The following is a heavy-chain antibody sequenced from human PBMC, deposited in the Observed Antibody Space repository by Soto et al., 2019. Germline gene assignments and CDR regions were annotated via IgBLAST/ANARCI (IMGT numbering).Heavy chain of an antibody. CDR2: IIPIFGTA. J-gene: IGHJ6*02. D-gene: IGHD3-3*01. Sequence: GASVKVSCKASGGTFSSYAISWVRQAPGQGLEWMGGIIPIFGTANYAQKFQGRVTITADESTSTAYMELSSLRSEDTAVYYCASRTYYDFWSGYYPYYYYGMDVWGQGTTVTVSS. V-gene: IGHV1-69*13. CDR3: ASRTYYDFWSGYYPYYYYGMDV. CDR1: GGTFSSYA.